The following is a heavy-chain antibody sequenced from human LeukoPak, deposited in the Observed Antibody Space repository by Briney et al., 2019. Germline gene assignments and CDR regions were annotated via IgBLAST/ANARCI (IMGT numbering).Heavy chain of an antibody. CDR1: GFTFNSYA. J-gene: IGHJ4*02. D-gene: IGHD5-18*01. CDR3: ARDMTDTAMTKATYYFDY. CDR2: VSSDGSNK. V-gene: IGHV3-30-3*01. Sequence: GGSLRLSCAASGFTFNSYAMHWVRQAPGKGLEWVAVVSSDGSNKYYADSVKGRFTISRDNSKNTLYLQMNSLRAEDTAVYYCARDMTDTAMTKATYYFDYWGQGTLVTVSS.